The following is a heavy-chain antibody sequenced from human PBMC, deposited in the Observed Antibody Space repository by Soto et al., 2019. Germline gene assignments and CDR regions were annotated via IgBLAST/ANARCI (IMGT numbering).Heavy chain of an antibody. J-gene: IGHJ4*02. CDR1: GFSLTTSGVG. CDR2: IYWDDDK. CDR3: AHRVLRTVFGLVTTTAIYFDF. Sequence: QITLNESGPTVVRPTETLTLTCRFSGFSLTTSGVGVGWIRQSPGKAPEWLALIYWDDDKRYSASLKSRLTITKEPSKNQGVLTVSDLDPTDTATYYCAHRVLRTVFGLVTTTAIYFDFWGQGTPVAVSS. V-gene: IGHV2-5*02. D-gene: IGHD3-3*01.